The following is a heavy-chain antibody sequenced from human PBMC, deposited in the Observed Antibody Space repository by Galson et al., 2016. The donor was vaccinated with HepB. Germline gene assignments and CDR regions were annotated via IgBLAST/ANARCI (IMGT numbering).Heavy chain of an antibody. CDR1: GFTFSSHA. J-gene: IGHJ4*02. D-gene: IGHD6-6*01. CDR3: ARSALFYSSSSPGY. V-gene: IGHV3-23*01. Sequence: SLRLSCAASGFTFSSHAMTWVRQPPGKGMEWVSGVDSGGGTTYYADSVKGRFSISRDNSKNTLYLQMNSLRAEDTAVYFCARSALFYSSSSPGYWGQGTLVTVSS. CDR2: VDSGGGTT.